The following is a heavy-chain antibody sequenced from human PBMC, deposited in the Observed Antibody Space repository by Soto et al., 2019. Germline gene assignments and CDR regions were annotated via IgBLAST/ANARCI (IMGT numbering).Heavy chain of an antibody. CDR1: GYSFTSYW. D-gene: IGHD3-22*01. J-gene: IGHJ6*02. V-gene: IGHV5-51*01. CDR2: IYPGDSDT. CDR3: ARLYDSSGNYYYYGMDV. Sequence: PGESLKISGKGSGYSFTSYWIGWVRQMPGKGLEWMGIIYPGDSDTRYSPSFQGQVTISADKSISTAYLQWSSLKASDTAMYYCARLYDSSGNYYYYGMDVWGQGTTVTVSS.